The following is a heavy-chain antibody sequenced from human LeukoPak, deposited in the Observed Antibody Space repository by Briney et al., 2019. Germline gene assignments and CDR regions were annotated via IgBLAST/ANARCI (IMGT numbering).Heavy chain of an antibody. Sequence: SETLSLTCTVSGGSISSSSYYWGWIRQPPGKGLEWIGSIYYTGSTYYNPSLKSRVTISVDTSKNQFYLKLNSVTAADTAVYYCARRGYYDGYFHHWGQGTLVTVSS. CDR3: ARRGYYDGYFHH. D-gene: IGHD3-22*01. V-gene: IGHV4-39*01. CDR1: GGSISSSSYY. J-gene: IGHJ1*01. CDR2: IYYTGST.